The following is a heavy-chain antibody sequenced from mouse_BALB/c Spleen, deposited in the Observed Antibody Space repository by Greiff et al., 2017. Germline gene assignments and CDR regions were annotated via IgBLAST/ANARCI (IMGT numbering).Heavy chain of an antibody. CDR3: ARDYYGSSPAWFAY. Sequence: EVMLVESGGGLVQPGGSLKLSCAASGFTFSSYGMSWVRQTPDKRLELVATINSNGGSTYYPDSVKGRFTISRDNAKNTLYLQMSSLKSEDTAMYYWARDYYGSSPAWFAYWGQGTLVTVSA. J-gene: IGHJ3*01. CDR1: GFTFSSYG. CDR2: INSNGGST. D-gene: IGHD1-1*01. V-gene: IGHV5-6-3*01.